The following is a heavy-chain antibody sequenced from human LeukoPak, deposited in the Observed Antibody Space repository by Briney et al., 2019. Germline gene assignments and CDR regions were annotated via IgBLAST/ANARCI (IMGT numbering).Heavy chain of an antibody. CDR3: AKERGVFDY. J-gene: IGHJ4*02. V-gene: IGHV3-33*06. CDR2: IWYDGSNK. D-gene: IGHD3-10*01. CDR1: GFTFSSYG. Sequence: PGRSLRLSCAASGFTFSSYGMHWVRQAPGKGLEWVAVIWYDGSNKYYADSVKGRFTISRDNSKNTLYLQMNSLRAEDTAVYYCAKERGVFDYWGQGTLVTVSS.